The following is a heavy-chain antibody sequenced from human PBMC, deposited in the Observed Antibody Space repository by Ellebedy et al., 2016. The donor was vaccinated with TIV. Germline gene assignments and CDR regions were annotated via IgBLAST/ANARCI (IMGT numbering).Heavy chain of an antibody. Sequence: GESLKISCVVSGFTFGDHYMDWVRQAPGKGLEWVGRIKNKANSHTKDYAASVQGRFTISREDSKNSLYLQMNSLQTEDTAVYYCATPWGWQQLVHWGQGTLVTVSS. CDR3: ATPWGWQQLVH. J-gene: IGHJ4*02. CDR1: GFTFGDHY. CDR2: IKNKANSHTK. V-gene: IGHV3-72*01. D-gene: IGHD6-13*01.